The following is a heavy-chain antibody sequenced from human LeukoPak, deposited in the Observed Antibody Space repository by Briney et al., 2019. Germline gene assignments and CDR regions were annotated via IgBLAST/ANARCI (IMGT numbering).Heavy chain of an antibody. CDR2: FDPEDGET. CDR1: GYTFTSYD. J-gene: IGHJ4*02. D-gene: IGHD6-13*01. CDR3: ATRSIPGGIAAAGTPSDY. V-gene: IGHV1-24*01. Sequence: ASVKVSCKASGYTFTSYDINWVRQAPGKGLEWMGGFDPEDGETIYAQKFQGRVTMTEDTSTDTAYMELSSLRSEDTAVYYCATRSIPGGIAAAGTPSDYWGQGTLVTVSS.